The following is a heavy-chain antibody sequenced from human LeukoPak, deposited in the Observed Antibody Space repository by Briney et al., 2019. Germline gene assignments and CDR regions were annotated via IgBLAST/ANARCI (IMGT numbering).Heavy chain of an antibody. V-gene: IGHV3-21*01. CDR1: GFTFSSYS. J-gene: IGHJ4*02. D-gene: IGHD3-10*01. CDR3: ARDPPYGSGSVDY. Sequence: MTGGSLRLSCAASGFTFSSYSMNWVRQAPGKGLEWVSSISSSSSYIYYADPVKGRFTISRDNAKNSLYLQMNSLRAEDTAVYYCARDPPYGSGSVDYWGQGTLVTVSS. CDR2: ISSSSSYI.